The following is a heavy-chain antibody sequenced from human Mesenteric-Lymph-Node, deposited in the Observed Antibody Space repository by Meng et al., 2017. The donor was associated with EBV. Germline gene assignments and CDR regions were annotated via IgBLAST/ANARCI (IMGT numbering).Heavy chain of an antibody. CDR3: ARVSGPYYSPWFDP. V-gene: IGHV4-61*05. CDR2: IFNSGST. J-gene: IGHJ5*02. CDR1: GGSISSSSYY. D-gene: IGHD2/OR15-2a*01. Sequence: QLQLQESGPGLVKPSETLSLTCTVSGGSISSSSYYWGWIRQPPGKGLEWIGYIFNSGSTNYNPSLRSRATISVDTSRNQFSLTLNSVTAADTAVYYCARVSGPYYSPWFDPWGQGSLVTVSS.